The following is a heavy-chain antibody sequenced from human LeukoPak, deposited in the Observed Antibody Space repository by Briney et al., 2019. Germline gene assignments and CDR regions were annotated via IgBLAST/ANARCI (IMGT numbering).Heavy chain of an antibody. CDR1: GFTFSTYA. V-gene: IGHV3-23*01. Sequence: GGSLRLSCAASGFTFSTYAMSWVRQAPGKGLEWVSAISGSGVSTYYADSVKGRFTISRDTSNNTLYLQMNSLRAEDTAVYYCARVYYYDSSGLDYWGQGTLVTVSS. D-gene: IGHD3-22*01. J-gene: IGHJ4*02. CDR3: ARVYYYDSSGLDY. CDR2: ISGSGVST.